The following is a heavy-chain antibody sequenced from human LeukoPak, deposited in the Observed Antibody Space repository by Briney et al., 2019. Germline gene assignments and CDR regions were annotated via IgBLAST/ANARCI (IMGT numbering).Heavy chain of an antibody. J-gene: IGHJ4*02. D-gene: IGHD6-13*01. CDR3: ATGYSSSWSYYFDY. V-gene: IGHV3-11*04. CDR2: ISSSGSTI. CDR1: GFTFSDYY. Sequence: GGSLRLSCAASGFTFSDYYMSWIRQAPGKGLEWVSYISSSGSTIYYADSVKGRFTISRDNAKNSLYLQMNSLRAEDTAVYYCATGYSSSWSYYFDYWGQGTPVTVSS.